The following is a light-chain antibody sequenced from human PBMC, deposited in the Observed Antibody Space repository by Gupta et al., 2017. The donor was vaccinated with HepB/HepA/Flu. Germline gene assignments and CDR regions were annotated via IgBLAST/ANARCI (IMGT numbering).Light chain of an antibody. V-gene: IGKV3-15*01. CDR3: QQYNNWPS. Sequence: EIVMTQSPATLSVSPGERATLSCRASQSVSNNLAWYQQKPGQAPRLLIYAASTRATAIPARFSGSGSGTEFTLTISSLQSEDFAVYNCQQYNNWPSFVGWTKVEIK. J-gene: IGKJ4*01. CDR1: QSVSNN. CDR2: AAS.